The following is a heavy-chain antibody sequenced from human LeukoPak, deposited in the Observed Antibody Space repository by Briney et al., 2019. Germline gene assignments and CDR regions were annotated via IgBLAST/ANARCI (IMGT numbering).Heavy chain of an antibody. CDR3: TTAPIAFTMVRGPIITDF. V-gene: IGHV3-15*01. CDR1: GFTFSNAW. Sequence: PGGSLRLSCAVSGFTFSNAWMSWVRQAPGKGLEWVGRIKSKTDGGTTDYAAPVKGRFTISRDDSKNTLYLQMNSLKTEDTAVYYCTTAPIAFTMVRGPIITDFWGQGTLVTVSS. D-gene: IGHD3-10*01. CDR2: IKSKTDGGTT. J-gene: IGHJ4*02.